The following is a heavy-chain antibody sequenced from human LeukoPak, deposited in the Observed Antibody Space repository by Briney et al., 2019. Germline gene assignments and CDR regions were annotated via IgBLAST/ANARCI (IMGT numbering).Heavy chain of an antibody. D-gene: IGHD2-15*01. CDR2: ISYDGSNK. Sequence: GGSLRLSCATSAFTFRSYGMHWVRQAPGKGLEWVAVISYDGSNKYYADSVKGRFTISRDNSKNTLYLQMNSLRAEDTAVYYCARDTPSDIVVVVAALDYWGQGTLVTVSS. CDR1: AFTFRSYG. V-gene: IGHV3-30*19. J-gene: IGHJ4*02. CDR3: ARDTPSDIVVVVAALDY.